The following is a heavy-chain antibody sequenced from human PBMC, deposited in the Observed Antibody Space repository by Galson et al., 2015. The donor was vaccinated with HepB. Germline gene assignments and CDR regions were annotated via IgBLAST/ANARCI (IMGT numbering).Heavy chain of an antibody. Sequence: SLRLSCAASGFTFSSYSMNWVRQAPGKGLEWVSYISSSSSTIYYADSVKGRFTISRDNAKNSLYLQMNSLRAEDTAVYYCAREGRITMARGVISPGIFDYWGQGTLVTVSS. CDR3: AREGRITMARGVISPGIFDY. V-gene: IGHV3-48*01. CDR1: GFTFSSYS. CDR2: ISSSSSTI. D-gene: IGHD3-10*01. J-gene: IGHJ4*02.